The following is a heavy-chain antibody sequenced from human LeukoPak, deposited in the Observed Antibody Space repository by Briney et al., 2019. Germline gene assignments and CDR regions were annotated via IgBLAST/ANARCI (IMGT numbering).Heavy chain of an antibody. CDR1: GFTFSTHH. Sequence: GGSLRLPCAASGFTFSTHHMSWVRQAPGKGLEWVSAISVSGDHTYYVDSAKGRFTISRDDSKNTLYLQMNSLRAEDTAVYYCAKHRGYNYMDVWGKGTTVTISS. V-gene: IGHV3-23*01. CDR2: ISVSGDHT. CDR3: AKHRGYNYMDV. D-gene: IGHD3-10*01. J-gene: IGHJ6*03.